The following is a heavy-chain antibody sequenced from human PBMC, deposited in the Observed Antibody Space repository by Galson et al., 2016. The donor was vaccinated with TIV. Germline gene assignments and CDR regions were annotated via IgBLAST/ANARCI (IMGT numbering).Heavy chain of an antibody. CDR3: ATTTLGVLSRIDP. Sequence: LSLTCTVSGASISSSRHYWGWVRQPPGKGLEWIGSVYYSGSTYFNPSLKSRVTLSVDTSKNQFSVKMTSVTAADTALYYCATTTLGVLSRIDPWGQGTLVTVSS. V-gene: IGHV4-39*01. CDR2: VYYSGST. D-gene: IGHD3-3*01. CDR1: GASISSSRHY. J-gene: IGHJ5*02.